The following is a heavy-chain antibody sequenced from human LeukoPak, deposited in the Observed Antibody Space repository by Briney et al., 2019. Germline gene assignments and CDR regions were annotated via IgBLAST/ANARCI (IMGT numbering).Heavy chain of an antibody. D-gene: IGHD5-18*01. V-gene: IGHV6-1*01. CDR2: TYYRSKWYN. CDR1: GDSVSSNSAA. CDR3: ARALPTTPTQLWLRFLGRSNWFDP. Sequence: SQTLSLTCAISGDSVSSNSAAWNWIRQSPSRGLEWLGRTYYRSKWYNDYAVSVKSRITINPDTSKNQFSLKLSSVTAADTAVYYCARALPTTPTQLWLRFLGRSNWFDPWGQGTLVTVSS. J-gene: IGHJ5*02.